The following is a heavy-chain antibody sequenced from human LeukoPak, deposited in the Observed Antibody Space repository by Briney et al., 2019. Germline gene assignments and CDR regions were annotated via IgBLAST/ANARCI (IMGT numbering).Heavy chain of an antibody. CDR2: IKQDGSEK. D-gene: IGHD5-12*01. V-gene: IGHV3-7*03. Sequence: GGSLRLSCAASGFTFNRYWMSWVRQAPGKGLEWVANIKQDGSEKYYVDSVKGRFTISRDNAKNSLYLQMNSLRAEDTAVYYCARVEASGYYYGAFDYWGQGTLVTVSS. CDR3: ARVEASGYYYGAFDY. CDR1: GFTFNRYW. J-gene: IGHJ4*02.